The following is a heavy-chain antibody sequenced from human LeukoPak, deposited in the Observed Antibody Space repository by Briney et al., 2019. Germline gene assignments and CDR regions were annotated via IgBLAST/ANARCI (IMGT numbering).Heavy chain of an antibody. V-gene: IGHV3-9*01. D-gene: IGHD2-15*01. CDR3: VKGAAYHLGDAFDI. CDR2: ISWNSGTI. Sequence: GGSLRLSCAASGFTFDDYVMNWVRQAPGKGLEWVSGISWNSGTIGYADSVKGRFTISRDNAKNSLYLQMNSLRAEDTALYYCVKGAAYHLGDAFDIWGQGTMVTVSS. J-gene: IGHJ3*02. CDR1: GFTFDDYV.